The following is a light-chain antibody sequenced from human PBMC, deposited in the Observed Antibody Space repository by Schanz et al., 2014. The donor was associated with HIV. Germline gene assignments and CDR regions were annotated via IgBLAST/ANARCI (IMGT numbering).Light chain of an antibody. CDR2: GAS. CDR1: QSVSSNY. J-gene: IGKJ1*01. CDR3: QQYSTSPRT. V-gene: IGKV3-20*01. Sequence: IVLTQSPGTLSLSPGGRAALSCRASQSVSSNYLAWYLQTPAQAPRLLIYGASSRATGIPDRFSGSGSGTDFTLTISRLEPEDVAVYSCQQYSTSPRTFGQGTKVEIK.